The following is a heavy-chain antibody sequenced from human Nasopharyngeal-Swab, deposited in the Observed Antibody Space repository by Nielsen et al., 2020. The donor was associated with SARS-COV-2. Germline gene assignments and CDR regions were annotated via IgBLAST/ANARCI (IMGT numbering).Heavy chain of an antibody. CDR2: ISPYNGNT. CDR3: ARDPSGWGAYSDY. V-gene: IGHV1-18*01. J-gene: IGHJ4*02. CDR1: GYTFPNYG. Sequence: ASVQVSCKASGYTFPNYGIFWVRQAPGQGLECMGWISPYNGNTNYAQTVQGRVTMTTDTSTTPAYMELRSLRSDDTAVYYCARDPSGWGAYSDYWGQGTLVTVSS. D-gene: IGHD6-19*01.